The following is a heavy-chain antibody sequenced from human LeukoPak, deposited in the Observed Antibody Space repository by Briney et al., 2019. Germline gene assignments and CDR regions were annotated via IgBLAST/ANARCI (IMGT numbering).Heavy chain of an antibody. V-gene: IGHV3-21*06. J-gene: IGHJ4*02. CDR3: ARVAEAAAFDS. CDR1: GFIFSSYS. D-gene: IGHD6-13*01. Sequence: GGSLRLSCAASGFIFSSYSMNWVRQAPGKGLEWVSSISSNSRYIYYADSMRGRFTISRDNAKNSLYLQMNSLKPEDTAVYYCARVAEAAAFDSWGQGTLVTVSS. CDR2: ISSNSRYI.